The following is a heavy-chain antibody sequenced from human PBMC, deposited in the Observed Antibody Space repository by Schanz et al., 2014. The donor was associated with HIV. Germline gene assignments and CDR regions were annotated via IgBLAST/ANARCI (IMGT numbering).Heavy chain of an antibody. CDR2: ISASNGHT. Sequence: QVQLVQSGAEVKKPGASVKASCKASGYTFTNYAITWVRQAPGQGLEWLGWISASNGHTNYAEKVQGRVTMTTDTSTSTAFMELRGLISDDTAVYYCARVTMIRGNMFFDYWGQGTLVTVSS. CDR1: GYTFTNYA. V-gene: IGHV1-18*01. D-gene: IGHD3-10*01. CDR3: ARVTMIRGNMFFDY. J-gene: IGHJ4*02.